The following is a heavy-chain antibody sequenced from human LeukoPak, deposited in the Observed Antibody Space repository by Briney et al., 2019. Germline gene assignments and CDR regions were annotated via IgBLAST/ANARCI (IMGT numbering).Heavy chain of an antibody. Sequence: SETLSLTCAVYGGSFSGYYWSWIRQPPGKGLEWIGEINHSGSTNYNPSLKSRVTISVDTSKNQFSLKLGSVTAADTAVYYCARRPAARPPDYWGQGTLVTVSS. CDR2: INHSGST. V-gene: IGHV4-34*01. J-gene: IGHJ4*02. CDR3: ARRPAARPPDY. D-gene: IGHD6-6*01. CDR1: GGSFSGYY.